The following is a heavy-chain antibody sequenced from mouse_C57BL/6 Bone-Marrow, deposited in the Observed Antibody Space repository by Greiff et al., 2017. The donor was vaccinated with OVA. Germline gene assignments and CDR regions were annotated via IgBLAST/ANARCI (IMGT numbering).Heavy chain of an antibody. CDR2: VYPYNGGT. CDR3: AREEYDGYYVRFAY. CDR1: GFTFTDYY. J-gene: IGHJ3*01. Sequence: VQLQQSGPVLVKPGPSVKISCKASGFTFTDYYMHWVKQSHGKGLEWIGLVYPYNGGTSYNQKFQGKATLTVDTSSSTAYMELNSLTSEGSAVYYSAREEYDGYYVRFAYWGQGTLVTVSA. D-gene: IGHD2-3*01. V-gene: IGHV1-36*01.